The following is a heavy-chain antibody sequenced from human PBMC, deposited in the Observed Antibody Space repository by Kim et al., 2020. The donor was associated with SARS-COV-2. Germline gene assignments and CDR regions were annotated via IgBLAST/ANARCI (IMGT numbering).Heavy chain of an antibody. CDR3: ARSFGGLLYYFDY. J-gene: IGHJ4*02. CDR1: GYSFISYW. Sequence: GESLKISCKGSGYSFISYWIAWVRQMPGQGLEWMGIISPADSDTRYSPSFQGQVTISADKSISTAYLQWSSLKASDTATYYCARSFGGLLYYFDYWGQGTPVTVSS. D-gene: IGHD3-10*01. V-gene: IGHV5-51*01. CDR2: ISPADSDT.